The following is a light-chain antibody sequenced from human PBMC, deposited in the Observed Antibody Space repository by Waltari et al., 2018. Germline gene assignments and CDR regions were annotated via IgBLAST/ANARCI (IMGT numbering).Light chain of an antibody. V-gene: IGLV1-44*01. Sequence: QSVLTQSPSASGPPGQRVTISYSGSSPNIGSNTVNWYKQVPGTAPKLLISTNNQRPSVVPDRFSGSKSGTSASLAISGLQSEDEADYFCAAWDDSLNGWVFGGGTKLSVL. J-gene: IGLJ3*02. CDR2: TNN. CDR3: AAWDDSLNGWV. CDR1: SPNIGSNT.